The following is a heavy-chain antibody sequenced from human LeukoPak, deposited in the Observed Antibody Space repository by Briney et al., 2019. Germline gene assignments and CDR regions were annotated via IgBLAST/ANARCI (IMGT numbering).Heavy chain of an antibody. J-gene: IGHJ4*02. CDR1: GYTLTTYG. D-gene: IGHD1-26*01. CDR2: ISIYNGNT. CDR3: ARDLVVGATRGPYDY. Sequence: ASVKVSCKTSGYTLTTYGISWVRQAPGQGLEWMGWISIYNGNTSYAQKLQGRVTMTTDTSTTTAYMELRSLRSDDTAVYYCARDLVVGATRGPYDYWGQGTLVTVSS. V-gene: IGHV1-18*01.